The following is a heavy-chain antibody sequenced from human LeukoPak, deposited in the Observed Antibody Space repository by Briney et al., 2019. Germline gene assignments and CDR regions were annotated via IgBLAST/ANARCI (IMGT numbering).Heavy chain of an antibody. CDR2: INPNSGGT. CDR1: GYTFTGYY. V-gene: IGHV1-2*02. J-gene: IGHJ4*02. D-gene: IGHD3-10*01. Sequence: GASVKVSCKAFGYTFTGYYMHWVRQAPGQGLEWMGWINPNSGGTNYAQKFQGRVTMTRDTSISTAYMELSRLRSDDTAVYYCATGEIVRGPRGIDYWGQGTLVTVSS. CDR3: ATGEIVRGPRGIDY.